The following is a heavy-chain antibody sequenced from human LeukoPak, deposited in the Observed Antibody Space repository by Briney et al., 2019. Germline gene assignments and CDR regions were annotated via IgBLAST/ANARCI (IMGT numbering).Heavy chain of an antibody. J-gene: IGHJ6*03. Sequence: GGSLRLSCAASGFTFSSYWMSWVRQAPGKGLEWVANIKQDGSEKYYVDSVKSRFTISRDNAKNSLYLQMNSLRAEDTAVYYCAREGPIAAAGESFSWYFYYMDVWGKGTTVTVSS. V-gene: IGHV3-7*01. D-gene: IGHD6-13*01. CDR2: IKQDGSEK. CDR3: AREGPIAAAGESFSWYFYYMDV. CDR1: GFTFSSYW.